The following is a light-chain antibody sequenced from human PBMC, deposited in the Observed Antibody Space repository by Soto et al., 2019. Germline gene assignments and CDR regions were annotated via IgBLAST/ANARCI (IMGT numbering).Light chain of an antibody. V-gene: IGKV3D-20*02. CDR3: QQRSNWIT. Sequence: EIVLTQSPCTLSLSPGERATLSCMASQTLSNSFIAWYQQKPGQAPRLLIYGASSGATGIPARFSGSGSGTDFTLTISSLEPEDFAVYYCQQRSNWITFGQGTRLEN. CDR2: GAS. CDR1: QTLSNSF. J-gene: IGKJ5*01.